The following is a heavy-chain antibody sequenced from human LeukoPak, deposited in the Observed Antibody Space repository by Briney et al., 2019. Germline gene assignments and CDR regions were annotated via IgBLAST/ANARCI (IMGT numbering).Heavy chain of an antibody. CDR3: ARGHGTTVTTGPDY. Sequence: SQTLSLTCTVSGGSISSGSYYWSWIRQPAGKELEWIGRIYTTGSTNYNPSLKSRATISVDTSKNHFSLRLRSVTAADTAVYYCARGHGTTVTTGPDYWGQGTLVTVSS. D-gene: IGHD4-17*01. J-gene: IGHJ4*02. V-gene: IGHV4-61*02. CDR1: GGSISSGSYY. CDR2: IYTTGST.